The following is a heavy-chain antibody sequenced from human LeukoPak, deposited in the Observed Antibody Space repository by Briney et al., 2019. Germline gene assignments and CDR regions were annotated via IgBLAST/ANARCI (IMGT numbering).Heavy chain of an antibody. J-gene: IGHJ4*02. CDR2: FTLSGTNT. CDR3: AKDSPLRTSYHGYFDY. Sequence: PGGSLRLSCAASGFTFSSYALSGVGQAPGRGLDGVPPFTLSGTNTHYADSVKGRFTISRDVSKNTLYLQMNTLRAEDTAVYYCAKDSPLRTSYHGYFDYWGQGTLVTVSS. D-gene: IGHD3-16*01. V-gene: IGHV3-23*01. CDR1: GFTFSSYA.